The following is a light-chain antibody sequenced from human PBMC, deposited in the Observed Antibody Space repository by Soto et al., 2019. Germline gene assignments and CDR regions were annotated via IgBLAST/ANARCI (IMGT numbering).Light chain of an antibody. CDR1: SGHSSYI. J-gene: IGLJ3*02. Sequence: QAVVTQSSSASASLGSSVNLTCTLSSGHSSYIIAWHQQQPGKAPRYLMKLEGSGSYNKGSGVPDRFSGSSSGADRYLIISNLQFEDEADYYCKTWDSNIHWVFGGGTKLTVL. V-gene: IGLV4-60*02. CDR2: LEGSGSY. CDR3: KTWDSNIHWV.